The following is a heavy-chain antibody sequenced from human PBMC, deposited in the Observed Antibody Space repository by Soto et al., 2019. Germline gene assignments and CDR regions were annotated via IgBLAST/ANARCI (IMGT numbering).Heavy chain of an antibody. V-gene: IGHV1-24*01. J-gene: IGHJ6*02. D-gene: IGHD3-10*01. CDR2: FDPEDGET. CDR3: ATASTMVRGAIFYYYYGMDV. CDR1: GYTLTELS. Sequence: GASVKLSCKFSGYTLTELSMHWVRQAPGKGLEWMGGFDPEDGETIYAQKFQGRVTMTEDTSTDTAYMELSSLRSEDTAVYYCATASTMVRGAIFYYYYGMDVWGQGTTVTVSS.